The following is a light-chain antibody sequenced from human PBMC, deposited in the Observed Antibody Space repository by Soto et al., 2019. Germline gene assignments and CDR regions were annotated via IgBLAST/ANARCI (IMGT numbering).Light chain of an antibody. CDR1: SSDVGSYNR. V-gene: IGLV2-18*02. J-gene: IGLJ2*01. CDR3: CSYTSSTTPL. Sequence: QSALTQPPSVSGSPGQSVTISCTGTSSDVGSYNRVSWYQQPPGTAPKLMIYEVSNRPSGVPDRFSGSKSGNTASLTISGLQAEDEADYYCCSYTSSTTPLFGGGTKLTVL. CDR2: EVS.